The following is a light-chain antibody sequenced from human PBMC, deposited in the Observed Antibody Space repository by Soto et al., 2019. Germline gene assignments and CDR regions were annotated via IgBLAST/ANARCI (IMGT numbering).Light chain of an antibody. CDR1: QSVSSN. Sequence: EIVMTQSPATLSVSLGERAPLSCRASQSVSSNLAWYQLKPGQAPRLLIYGAFTRATGIPARFSGSGSGTEFTLTITSLQSEDFAVYYCQQYNDWPTFGQGTKVDIK. CDR3: QQYNDWPT. J-gene: IGKJ1*01. V-gene: IGKV3-15*01. CDR2: GAF.